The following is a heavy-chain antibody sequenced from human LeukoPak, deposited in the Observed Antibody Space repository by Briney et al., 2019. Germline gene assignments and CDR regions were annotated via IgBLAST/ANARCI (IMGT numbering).Heavy chain of an antibody. CDR2: ISYDGSNK. CDR1: GFTFSSYA. Sequence: GGSLRLSCAASGFTFSSYAMHWVRQAPGKGLEWVAVISYDGSNKYYADSVKGRFTISRDNAKNSLYLQMNSLSAEDTAFYYCAKDIEGGGGYYYVFDYWGQGTLVTVSS. J-gene: IGHJ4*02. CDR3: AKDIEGGGGYYYVFDY. V-gene: IGHV3-30-3*01. D-gene: IGHD3-22*01.